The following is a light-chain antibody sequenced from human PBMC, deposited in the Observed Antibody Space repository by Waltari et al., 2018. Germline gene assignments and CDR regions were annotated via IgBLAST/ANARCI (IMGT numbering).Light chain of an antibody. Sequence: DIKMTQSPSTQSASVAKRVPIPCRASQSINTVLAWSQQKPGKAPNLLISKASSLKSGVPSRFSGSASGTEFTLTISSLQPDDFATYYCQQYNTYSLTFGGGTKVEIK. J-gene: IGKJ4*01. CDR3: QQYNTYSLT. CDR2: KAS. CDR1: QSINTV. V-gene: IGKV1-5*03.